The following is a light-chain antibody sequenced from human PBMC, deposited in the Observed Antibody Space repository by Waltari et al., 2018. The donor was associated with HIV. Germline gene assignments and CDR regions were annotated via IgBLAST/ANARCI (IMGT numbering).Light chain of an antibody. CDR1: SSNIGSNT. J-gene: IGLJ3*02. V-gene: IGLV1-44*01. CDR2: SNT. CDR3: AAWDDSLIGPV. Sequence: QSVLTQPPSASGTPGQRVTISCSGSSSNIGSNTINWYQQLPGTAPKLRIYSNTQRPSGFPDRLSGSKSGTSASLAISGLQSEDESNYYCAAWDDSLIGPVFGGGTKLTVL.